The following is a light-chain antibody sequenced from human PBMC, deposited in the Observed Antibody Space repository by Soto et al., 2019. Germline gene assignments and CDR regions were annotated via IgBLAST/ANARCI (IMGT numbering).Light chain of an antibody. J-gene: IGLJ2*01. V-gene: IGLV2-8*01. CDR2: EVT. CDR1: SSDVGGYNY. CDR3: SSYAGSNNLV. Sequence: QSALTQPPSASGSPGQSVTISCTGTSSDVGGYNYVSWYQQHPGKAPKLMIYEVTKRPSGVPDRFSVSKSGNTASLTVSGLQTDDEAAYYCSSYAGSNNLVFGGGTKLTVL.